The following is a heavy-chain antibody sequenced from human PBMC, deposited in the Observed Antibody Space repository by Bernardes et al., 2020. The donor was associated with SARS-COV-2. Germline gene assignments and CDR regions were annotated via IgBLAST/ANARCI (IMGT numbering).Heavy chain of an antibody. CDR1: GFTFSSYA. Sequence: GGSLRLSCAASGFTFSSYAMSWVRQAPGKGLEWVSAISCSVGTTFYADSVKGRFTISRDNSKNTLYLQMSSLRAEDTAVYYCAKFLAGSSPHRTGATTYFDYWGQGTLVTVSS. CDR3: AKFLAGSSPHRTGATTYFDY. D-gene: IGHD1-26*01. V-gene: IGHV3-23*01. J-gene: IGHJ4*02. CDR2: ISCSVGTT.